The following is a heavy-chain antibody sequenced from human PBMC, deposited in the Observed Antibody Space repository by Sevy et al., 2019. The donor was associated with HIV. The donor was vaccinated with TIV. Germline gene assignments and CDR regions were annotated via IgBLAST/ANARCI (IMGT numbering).Heavy chain of an antibody. CDR2: IKSKSYGGTT. J-gene: IGHJ4*02. Sequence: GGSLRLSCAASGFTFSNAWLTWVRQAPGKGLECLGLIKSKSYGGTTDYAAPVKDRFTISRDDSKNTLYLQMNSLKTEDTAAYYCTTSLREYSCVEYWGQGTLVTVSS. CDR3: TTSLREYSCVEY. D-gene: IGHD4-4*01. CDR1: GFTFSNAW. V-gene: IGHV3-15*01.